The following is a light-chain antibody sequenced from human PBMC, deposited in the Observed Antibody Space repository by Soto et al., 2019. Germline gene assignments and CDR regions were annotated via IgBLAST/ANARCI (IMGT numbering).Light chain of an antibody. CDR1: DIGRKS. V-gene: IGLV3-21*02. CDR3: QVWDRTSDHSYV. CDR2: DGG. Sequence: SYELTQPPSVSVAPGQTARITCGGNDIGRKSVHWYQQKPGQAPVLVVYDGGDRPSGIPARFSGSNSGNTATLTISRVEAGDEADYYCQVWDRTSDHSYVFGTGTKVTVL. J-gene: IGLJ1*01.